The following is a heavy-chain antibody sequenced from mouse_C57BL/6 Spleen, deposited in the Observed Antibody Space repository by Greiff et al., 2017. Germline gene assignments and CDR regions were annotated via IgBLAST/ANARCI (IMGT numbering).Heavy chain of an antibody. CDR1: GYTFTSYG. D-gene: IGHD1-1*01. CDR2: IYPRSGNT. V-gene: IGHV1-81*01. Sequence: VQVVESGAELARPGASVKLSCKASGYTFTSYGISWVKQRTGQGLEWIGEIYPRSGNTYYNEKFKGKATLTADQSSSTAYIELRRLTSEDSAVYFCGALITTVVATVDYFDYWGQGTTLTVSS. CDR3: GALITTVVATVDYFDY. J-gene: IGHJ2*01.